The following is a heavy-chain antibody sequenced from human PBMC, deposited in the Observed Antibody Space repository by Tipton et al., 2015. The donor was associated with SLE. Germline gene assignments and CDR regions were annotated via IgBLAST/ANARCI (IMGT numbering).Heavy chain of an antibody. V-gene: IGHV4-59*08. CDR3: ARGMLTWRGAVLGVDV. Sequence: TLSLTCSVSGGSISSNYWIWIRQPPGKGLEWIGYISDGGDTNYNPSLKSRVTISVGPAKNQFSLKLTSVPAADSALYYCARGMLTWRGAVLGVDVWGQGTTVTVSS. CDR2: ISDGGDT. J-gene: IGHJ6*02. D-gene: IGHD2-8*01. CDR1: GGSISSNY.